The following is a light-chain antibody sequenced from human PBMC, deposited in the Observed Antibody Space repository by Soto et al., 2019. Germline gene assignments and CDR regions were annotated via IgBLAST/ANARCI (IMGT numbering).Light chain of an antibody. CDR3: HQCDNWSPIT. CDR1: QSVGSH. CDR2: DAS. Sequence: EIVLTQSPATLSLSPGERATLSCRASQSVGSHLAWYQQKGGQAPRLLIYDASKRVPGIPARFSGGGSGRDFSLTISSLEAEDFVVYYWHQCDNWSPITFGQGTQLEIK. J-gene: IGKJ5*01. V-gene: IGKV3-11*02.